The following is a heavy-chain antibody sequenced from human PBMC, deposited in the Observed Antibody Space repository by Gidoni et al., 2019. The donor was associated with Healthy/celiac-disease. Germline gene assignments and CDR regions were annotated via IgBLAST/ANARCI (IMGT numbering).Heavy chain of an antibody. CDR3: ASAAVTGDAFDI. Sequence: QVQLQESGPGLVTPSQTLSLPCTVSGGSISSGGYYWSWIRQHQGKGLEWIGYIYYSGSTYYNPSLKSRVTISVDTSKNQFSLKLSSVTAADTAVYYCASAAVTGDAFDIWGQGTMVTVSS. CDR2: IYYSGST. V-gene: IGHV4-31*03. CDR1: GGSISSGGYY. J-gene: IGHJ3*02. D-gene: IGHD2-21*02.